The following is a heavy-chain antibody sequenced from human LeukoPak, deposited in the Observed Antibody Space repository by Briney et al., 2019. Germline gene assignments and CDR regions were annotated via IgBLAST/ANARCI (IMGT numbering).Heavy chain of an antibody. D-gene: IGHD6-13*01. V-gene: IGHV1-18*01. J-gene: IGHJ3*02. CDR3: ARARSSSWYEDAFDI. Sequence: ASVKVSCKASGYTFTSYGISWVRQAPGQGLEWMGWISAYNGNTNYAQKFQGRVTITADESTSTAYMELSSLRSEDTAVYYCARARSSSWYEDAFDIWGQGTMVTVSS. CDR1: GYTFTSYG. CDR2: ISAYNGNT.